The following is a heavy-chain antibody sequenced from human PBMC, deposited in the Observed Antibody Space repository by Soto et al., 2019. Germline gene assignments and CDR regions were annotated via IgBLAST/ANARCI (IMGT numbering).Heavy chain of an antibody. Sequence: PGGYISLSCAASLFSFSTYAIHWVRQAPGKGLEWLAIIWFDGVKEYYAESVRGRFTISIDNSKNTVFLQMDTVGAEDSALYYSTRATFDVWGQGTTVTVSS. CDR3: TRATFDV. V-gene: IGHV3-33*01. CDR1: LFSFSTYA. J-gene: IGHJ6*02. CDR2: IWFDGVKE.